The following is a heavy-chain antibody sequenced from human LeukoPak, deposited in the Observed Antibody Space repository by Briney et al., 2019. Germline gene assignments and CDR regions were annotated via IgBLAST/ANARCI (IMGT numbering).Heavy chain of an antibody. CDR1: GFTFSNYA. D-gene: IGHD7-27*01. Sequence: GGSLRLSCAASGFTFSNYAISWVRRAPGKALEGVSTRGGRGVSTYYACSVQGRFSISRHSSKNTLVLQMNSLRADDADGDYCVRATLGFYYFAYWGQGTLVAASS. CDR2: RGGRGVST. CDR3: VRATLGFYYFAY. V-gene: IGHV3-23*01. J-gene: IGHJ4*02.